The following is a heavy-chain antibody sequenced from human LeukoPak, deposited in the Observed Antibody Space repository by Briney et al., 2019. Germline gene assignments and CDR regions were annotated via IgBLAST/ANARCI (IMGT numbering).Heavy chain of an antibody. CDR3: ARCPDPYGSGSYYSDY. J-gene: IGHJ4*02. CDR1: GYTFTSYG. Sequence: ASVKVSCTASGYTFTSYGISWVRQAPGQGLEWMGWISAYNGNTNYAQKLQGRVTMTTDTSTSKAYMELRSLRSDDTAVYYCARCPDPYGSGSYYSDYWGQGTLVTVSS. D-gene: IGHD3-10*01. CDR2: ISAYNGNT. V-gene: IGHV1-18*04.